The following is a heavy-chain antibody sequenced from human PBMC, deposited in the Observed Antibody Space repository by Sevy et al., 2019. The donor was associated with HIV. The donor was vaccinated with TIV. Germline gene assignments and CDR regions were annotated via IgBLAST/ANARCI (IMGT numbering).Heavy chain of an antibody. CDR3: ARDGGYSIKWYPLY. D-gene: IGHD6-13*01. CDR1: AFAFSTHA. V-gene: IGHV3-30-3*01. J-gene: IGHJ4*01. Sequence: GGSLRLSFAAPAFAFSTHAMHWVRRAPAKGREWVAVISYEGTETFYASSVEGRFTISRDNSQNMLSLQINSLRPEDTAVYYCARDGGYSIKWYPLYWGHGTLVTVSS. CDR2: ISYEGTET.